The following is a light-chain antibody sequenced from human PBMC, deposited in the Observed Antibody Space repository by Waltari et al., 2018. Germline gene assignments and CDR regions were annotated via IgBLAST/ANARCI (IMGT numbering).Light chain of an antibody. CDR2: AAS. CDR3: QHYVRLPAT. CDR1: QSVSRT. V-gene: IGKV3-20*01. J-gene: IGKJ1*01. Sequence: EIVLTQSPGTLSLSPGERATISCRASQSVSRTLACYQQKPGQAPSLLIYAASTRAPGIPDRFSGSGSGTDFSLTISRLEPEDFAVYYCQHYVRLPATFGQGTKVEIK.